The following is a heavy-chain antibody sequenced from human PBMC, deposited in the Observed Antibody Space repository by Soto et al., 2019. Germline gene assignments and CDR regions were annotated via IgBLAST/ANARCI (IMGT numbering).Heavy chain of an antibody. CDR1: GGSISNYY. CDR2: IYYSGST. Sequence: SETLSLTCTVSGGSISNYYWTWIRQPPGKGLEWIGYIYYSGSTNYNPSLKSRVTISVDTSKNQFSLKVSSVTAADTAVYYCARETYGDYVGYFDPWGQGTLVTVSS. V-gene: IGHV4-59*12. CDR3: ARETYGDYVGYFDP. J-gene: IGHJ5*02. D-gene: IGHD4-17*01.